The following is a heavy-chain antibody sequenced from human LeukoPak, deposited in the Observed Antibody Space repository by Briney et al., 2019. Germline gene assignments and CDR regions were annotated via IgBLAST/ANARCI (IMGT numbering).Heavy chain of an antibody. V-gene: IGHV4-31*03. J-gene: IGHJ5*02. CDR3: ASSYYGNAGYPT. D-gene: IGHD3-10*01. Sequence: SETPSLTCTVSGEPVSSGGYSWIWIRQHPGKGLEWIGFIYYSGTTYYNPSLKSRLAISLDTSKNQFSVRLTSVTAADTGVYFCASSYYGNAGYPTWGQGTLVAVSS. CDR2: IYYSGTT. CDR1: GEPVSSGGYS.